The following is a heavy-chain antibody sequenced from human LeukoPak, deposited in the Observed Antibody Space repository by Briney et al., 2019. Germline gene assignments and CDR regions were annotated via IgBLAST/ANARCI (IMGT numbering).Heavy chain of an antibody. CDR2: IYTTGDT. CDR1: GGSISSYY. V-gene: IGHV4-4*07. D-gene: IGHD3-22*01. Sequence: SETLSLTCTVSGGSISSYYWSWIRLPAGKGLEGFGRIYTTGDTNYNPSLKSRLTMSIDTSKNQFSLKLSSVTAADTAVYYCERDLLTVIGNYYMDVWGKGTTVTVSS. CDR3: ERDLLTVIGNYYMDV. J-gene: IGHJ6*03.